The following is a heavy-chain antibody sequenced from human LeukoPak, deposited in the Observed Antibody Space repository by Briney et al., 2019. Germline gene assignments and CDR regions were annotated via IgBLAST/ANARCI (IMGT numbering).Heavy chain of an antibody. Sequence: SETLSLTCTVSGYSISSGYYWGWIRQPPGKGLEWIGSIYHSGSTYYNPSLKSRVTISVDTSKNQFSLKLSSVTAADTAVYYCARWKRRVCSGGSCYSYYYYYMDVWGKGTTVTVSS. V-gene: IGHV4-38-2*02. CDR2: IYHSGST. J-gene: IGHJ6*03. CDR3: ARWKRRVCSGGSCYSYYYYYMDV. CDR1: GYSISSGYY. D-gene: IGHD2-15*01.